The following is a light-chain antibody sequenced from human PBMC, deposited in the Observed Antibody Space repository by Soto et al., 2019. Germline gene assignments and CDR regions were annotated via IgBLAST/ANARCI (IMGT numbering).Light chain of an antibody. V-gene: IGKV1-39*01. CDR1: PTITTY. CDR3: QQSHSIPYT. CDR2: GAS. J-gene: IGKJ1*01. Sequence: DIQMTQYPSSLSASVGDRVTITCRASPTITTYLNWYQQKPGKSPTLLIYGASSLQRGVPSRFTGSGSWTDVTLTISSLQPEDFATYHCQQSHSIPYTFGQCTKGELK.